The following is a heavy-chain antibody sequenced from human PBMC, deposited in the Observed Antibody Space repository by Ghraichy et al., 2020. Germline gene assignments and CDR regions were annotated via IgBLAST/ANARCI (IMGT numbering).Heavy chain of an antibody. D-gene: IGHD5-18*01. CDR1: GGSFSGYY. V-gene: IGHV4-34*01. CDR2: INHSGST. CDR3: ARGRIQLWPHYYYYGMDV. J-gene: IGHJ6*02. Sequence: SETLSLTCAVYGGSFSGYYWSWIRQPPGKGLEWIGEINHSGSTNYNPSLKSRVTISVDTSKNQFSLKLSSVTAADTAVYYCARGRIQLWPHYYYYGMDVWGQGTTVTVSS.